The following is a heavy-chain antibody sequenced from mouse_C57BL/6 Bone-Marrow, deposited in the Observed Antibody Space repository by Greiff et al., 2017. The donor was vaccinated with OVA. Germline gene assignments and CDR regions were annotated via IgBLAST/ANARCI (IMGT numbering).Heavy chain of an antibody. CDR3: AGPICYDYDDSFAY. V-gene: IGHV14-1*01. CDR2: IDPEDGDT. J-gene: IGHJ3*01. Sequence: VQLQQSGAELVRPGASVKLSCTASGFTITDYYMHWVKQRPEQGLEWIGRIDPEDGDTEYAPKFQGKATMTADTSSNTAYLQLSSLTSEDTAVYYCAGPICYDYDDSFAYWGRGTLVTVSA. CDR1: GFTITDYY. D-gene: IGHD2-4*01.